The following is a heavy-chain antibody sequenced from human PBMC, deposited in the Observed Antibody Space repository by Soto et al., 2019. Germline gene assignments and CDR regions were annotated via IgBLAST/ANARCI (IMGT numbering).Heavy chain of an antibody. Sequence: QAQLEQSGAEVKEPGASVKVSCKASENTFTNYDIIWVRQAPGQGREWMGWLNPNNGNTGYAPKFRGRVTMTRDPSKRTAFMEMSSLRAEDTAGYYCSRSEVGDYMDVWGKGTTVTVSS. D-gene: IGHD3-3*01. CDR2: LNPNNGNT. J-gene: IGHJ6*03. V-gene: IGHV1-8*01. CDR1: ENTFTNYD. CDR3: SRSEVGDYMDV.